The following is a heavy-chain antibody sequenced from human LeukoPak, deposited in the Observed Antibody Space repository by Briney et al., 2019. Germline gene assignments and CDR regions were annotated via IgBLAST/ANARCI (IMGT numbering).Heavy chain of an antibody. Sequence: ASVKVSFKASGYTFTSYGISWVRQAPGQGLEWMGWISAYNGNTNYAQKLQGRVTMTTDTSTSTAYMELRSLRSDDTAVYYCARDIVVVVAATRDPQGNYYYGMDVWGQGTTVTVSS. J-gene: IGHJ6*02. CDR3: ARDIVVVVAATRDPQGNYYYGMDV. CDR2: ISAYNGNT. CDR1: GYTFTSYG. V-gene: IGHV1-18*01. D-gene: IGHD2-15*01.